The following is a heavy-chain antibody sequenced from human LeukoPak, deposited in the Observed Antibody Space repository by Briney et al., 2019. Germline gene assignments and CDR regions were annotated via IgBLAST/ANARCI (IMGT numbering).Heavy chain of an antibody. V-gene: IGHV4-38-2*02. CDR3: ARDYSGIHLSDY. Sequence: SETLSLTCTVSGYSISSGYYWGWIRQPPGKGLEWIGSIYHSGSTYYNPSLKSRVTISVDTSKNQFSLKLSSVTAADTAVYYCARDYSGIHLSDYWGQGTLVTVSS. J-gene: IGHJ4*02. CDR1: GYSISSGYY. CDR2: IYHSGST. D-gene: IGHD3-10*01.